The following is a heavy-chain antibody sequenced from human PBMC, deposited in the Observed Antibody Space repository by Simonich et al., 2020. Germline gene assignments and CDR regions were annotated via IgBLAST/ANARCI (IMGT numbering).Heavy chain of an antibody. J-gene: IGHJ5*02. D-gene: IGHD2-2*01. V-gene: IGHV1-8*03. CDR3: ARARYCSSTSCYNWFDP. Sequence: QVQLVQSGAEVKKPGASVKVSCKASGYTFTSYDINWGRQATGQGLGWMGWMNPNSGNTGYAKKFQGRVTITRNTSISTAYMELSSLRSEDTAVYYCARARYCSSTSCYNWFDPWGQGTLVTVSS. CDR1: GYTFTSYD. CDR2: MNPNSGNT.